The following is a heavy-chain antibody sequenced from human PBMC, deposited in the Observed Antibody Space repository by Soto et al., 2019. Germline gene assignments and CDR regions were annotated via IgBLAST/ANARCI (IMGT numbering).Heavy chain of an antibody. CDR2: ISDDGSRA. Sequence: EVQLVESGGDLVQPGGSLRLSCTASGFTFSMYWMHWVRQVQGKGPEWVSRISDDGSRADYADSVKGRFTISRDNAKNTLDLEMHVLRADDTAVYYCTRGPRPSSVGTGAFWGQGTPVTVSS. V-gene: IGHV3-74*01. CDR1: GFTFSMYW. CDR3: TRGPRPSSVGTGAF. J-gene: IGHJ4*02. D-gene: IGHD3-10*01.